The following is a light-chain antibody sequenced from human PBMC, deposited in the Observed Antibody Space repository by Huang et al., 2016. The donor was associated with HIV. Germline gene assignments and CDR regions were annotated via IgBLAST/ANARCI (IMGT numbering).Light chain of an antibody. CDR3: QQYYSTPL. V-gene: IGKV1-NL1*01. Sequence: DIQMTQSPSSLSASVGDRVSITCRASQDIPNSLAWYQQNPGQAPKLLVYAASTLESGVPSRFSGSGSGTDYTLTISSLQPEDFATYYCQQYYSTPLFGGGTKVDLK. CDR2: AAS. CDR1: QDIPNS. J-gene: IGKJ4*01.